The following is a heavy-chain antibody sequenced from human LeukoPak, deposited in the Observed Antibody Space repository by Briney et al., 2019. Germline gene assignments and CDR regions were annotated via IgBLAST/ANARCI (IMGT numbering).Heavy chain of an antibody. V-gene: IGHV3-23*01. D-gene: IGHD4-23*01. CDR2: ITDTGGGT. CDR1: GFTFSSQA. Sequence: GRSLRLSCAASGFTFSSQAMSWVRQAPGKGLEWVSVITDTGGGTYYADSVKGRFTISRDNSKTTLYLQMNSLRAEDTAVYYCAKRRDSGYNSFDFDSWGQGTLVTVSS. J-gene: IGHJ4*02. CDR3: AKRRDSGYNSFDFDS.